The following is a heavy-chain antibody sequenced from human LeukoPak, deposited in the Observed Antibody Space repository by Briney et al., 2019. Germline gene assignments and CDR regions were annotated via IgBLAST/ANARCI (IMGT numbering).Heavy chain of an antibody. CDR3: ARDSPAPGDYFDY. CDR2: ISSSSSYI. Sequence: GGSLRLSCAASGFTFSSYSMNWVRRAPGKGLEWVSSISSSSSYIYYADSVKGRFTISRDNAKNSLYLQMNSLRAEDTAVYYCARDSPAPGDYFDYWGQGTLVTVSS. CDR1: GFTFSSYS. V-gene: IGHV3-21*01. D-gene: IGHD3-10*01. J-gene: IGHJ4*02.